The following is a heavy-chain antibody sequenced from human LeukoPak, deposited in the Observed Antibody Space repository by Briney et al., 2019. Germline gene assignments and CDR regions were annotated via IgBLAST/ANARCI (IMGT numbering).Heavy chain of an antibody. Sequence: SETLSLTYAVYGGSFSGYYWSWIRQPPGKGLEWIGEINHSGSTNYNPSLKSRVTISVDTSKNQFSLKLSSVTAADTAVYYCARDSSGYNPVYYFDYWGQGTLVTVSS. CDR1: GGSFSGYY. CDR2: INHSGST. V-gene: IGHV4-34*01. J-gene: IGHJ4*02. D-gene: IGHD3-22*01. CDR3: ARDSSGYNPVYYFDY.